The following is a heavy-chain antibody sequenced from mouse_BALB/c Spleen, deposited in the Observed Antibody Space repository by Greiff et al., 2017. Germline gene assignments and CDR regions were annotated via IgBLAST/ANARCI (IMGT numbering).Heavy chain of an antibody. CDR2: INPSTGYT. J-gene: IGHJ3*01. Sequence: QVHVKQSGAELAKPGASVKMSCKASGYTFTSYWMHWVKQRPGQGLEWIGYINPSTGYTEYNQKFKDKATLTADKSSSTAYMQLSSLTSEDSAVYYCARYPVEGFAYWGQGTLVTVSA. V-gene: IGHV1-7*01. CDR3: ARYPVEGFAY. CDR1: GYTFTSYW.